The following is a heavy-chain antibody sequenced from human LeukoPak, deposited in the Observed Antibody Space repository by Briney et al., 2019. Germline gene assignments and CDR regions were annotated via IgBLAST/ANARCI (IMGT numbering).Heavy chain of an antibody. Sequence: SETLSLTCAVYGGSFSGYYWSWIRQPPGKGLEWIGEINHSGSTNYNPSLKSRVTISVDTSKNQFSLKLSSVTAADTAVYYCARVVVTAIGSYYYYYYGMDVWGQGTTDTVSS. CDR2: INHSGST. CDR1: GGSFSGYY. J-gene: IGHJ6*02. D-gene: IGHD2-21*02. CDR3: ARVVVTAIGSYYYYYYGMDV. V-gene: IGHV4-34*01.